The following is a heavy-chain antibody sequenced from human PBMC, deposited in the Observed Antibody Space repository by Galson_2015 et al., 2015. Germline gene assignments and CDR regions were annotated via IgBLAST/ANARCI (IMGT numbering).Heavy chain of an antibody. Sequence: SVKVSCKASGGTFSSYAISWVRQAPGQGLEWMGGIIPIFGTANYAQKFQGRVTITTDESTSTAYMELSSLRSEDTAVYYCVYDFWSGYPDYWGQGTLVTVSS. D-gene: IGHD3-3*01. CDR1: GGTFSSYA. CDR3: VYDFWSGYPDY. V-gene: IGHV1-69*05. J-gene: IGHJ4*02. CDR2: IIPIFGTA.